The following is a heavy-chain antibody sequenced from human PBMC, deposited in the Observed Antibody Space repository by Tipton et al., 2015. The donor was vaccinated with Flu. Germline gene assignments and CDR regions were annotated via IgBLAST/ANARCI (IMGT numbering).Heavy chain of an antibody. J-gene: IGHJ4*02. CDR3: AKDHSTAWYGGDFDN. V-gene: IGHV3-9*01. Sequence: SLRLSCAASGFSFDDYAMHWVRHAPGPGLEWVSGINWNSGSIGYADSVKGRFTISRDNAKNSLYLQMNGLRVEDTALYYCAKDHSTAWYGGDFDNWGQGTLGTVSS. D-gene: IGHD6-19*01. CDR2: INWNSGSI. CDR1: GFSFDDYA.